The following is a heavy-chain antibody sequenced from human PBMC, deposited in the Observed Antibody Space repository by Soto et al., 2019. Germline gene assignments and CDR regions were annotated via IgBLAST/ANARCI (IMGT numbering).Heavy chain of an antibody. CDR1: GFTFSSYW. CDR3: VRDWSTFWGMDV. Sequence: PGGSLRLSCAASGFTFSSYWMSWVRQAPGKGLEWVANIKQDGSEKYYVGSVKGRFAISRDNAKDSLFLQMNNLRAEDTAVYYCVRDWSTFWGMDVWGQGTTVTVSS. V-gene: IGHV3-7*01. CDR2: IKQDGSEK. J-gene: IGHJ6*02.